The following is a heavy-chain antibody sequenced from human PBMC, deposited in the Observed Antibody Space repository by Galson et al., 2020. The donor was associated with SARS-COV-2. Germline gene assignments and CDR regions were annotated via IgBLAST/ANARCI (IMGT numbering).Heavy chain of an antibody. J-gene: IGHJ5*02. CDR2: ISISSGTI. CDR1: GLVFNDYP. D-gene: IGHD3-16*02. V-gene: IGHV3-48*01. CDR3: ARDHGDYLWGSYRPFWFDP. Sequence: GGSLRLSCTASGLVFNDYPMTWVRQTPGKGLEWLSYISISSGTIYYADSVRGRLTISRDNAKNSLFLQMNSLRAEDTAVYYCARDHGDYLWGSYRPFWFDPWGQGTLVTVSS.